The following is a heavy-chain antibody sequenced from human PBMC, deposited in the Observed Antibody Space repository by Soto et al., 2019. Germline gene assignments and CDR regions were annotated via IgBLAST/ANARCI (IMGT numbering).Heavy chain of an antibody. CDR3: AREKVMVNDY. V-gene: IGHV1-8*01. CDR2: MNPNSGNT. CDR1: GYTFTSYD. J-gene: IGHJ4*02. D-gene: IGHD3-22*01. Sequence: QVQLVQYGAEVKKPGASVKVSCKDSGYTFTSYDINWVRQATGQGLEWMGWMNPNSGNTGYAQKFQGRVTMTRNTSIRTAYMELSSLRSEDPAVYYCAREKVMVNDYGGQGTLVTVSS.